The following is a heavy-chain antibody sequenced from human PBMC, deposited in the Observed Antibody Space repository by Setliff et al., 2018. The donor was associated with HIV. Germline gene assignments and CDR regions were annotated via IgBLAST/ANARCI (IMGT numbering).Heavy chain of an antibody. V-gene: IGHV5-51*01. D-gene: IGHD3-3*01. CDR2: IYTGDGDT. Sequence: PGESLKTSCQAPGYTFTTYWIAWVRQVPGKGLESMGNIYTGDGDTRYSPSFEGQVTLSADKSISTAYLQWSILKASDTAMYYCARQREGQNTFWSGYWRNYYYMDVWGKGTTVTVSS. J-gene: IGHJ6*03. CDR3: ARQREGQNTFWSGYWRNYYYMDV. CDR1: GYTFTTYW.